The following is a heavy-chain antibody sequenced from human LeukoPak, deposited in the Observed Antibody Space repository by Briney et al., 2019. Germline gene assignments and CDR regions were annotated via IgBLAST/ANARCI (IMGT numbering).Heavy chain of an antibody. CDR1: EFTFSRYN. V-gene: IGHV3-48*01. Sequence: PGGSLRLSCAASEFTFSRYNMNWVRQAPGKGLEWVSYISSSSSTIFYADSVKGRFTVSRDNVKNSLYLQMNSLGAEDTAVYYCTSYSGPGAFDIWGQGTMVTVSS. CDR2: ISSSSSTI. CDR3: TSYSGPGAFDI. J-gene: IGHJ3*02. D-gene: IGHD2-15*01.